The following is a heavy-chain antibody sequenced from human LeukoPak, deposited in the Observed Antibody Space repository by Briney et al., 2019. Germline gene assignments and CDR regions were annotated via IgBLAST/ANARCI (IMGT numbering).Heavy chain of an antibody. J-gene: IGHJ4*02. CDR2: IFFTGTT. Sequence: SETLSLTCAVSGASISSNNWWSWVRQPPGKGLEWIGEIFFTGTTTYNPSLKSRVSMSLDKSKNQFSLNLTSVTAADTAIYYCARVYCSSNSCYLDYWSQGTLVTVSS. D-gene: IGHD2-2*01. V-gene: IGHV4-4*02. CDR1: GASISSNNW. CDR3: ARVYCSSNSCYLDY.